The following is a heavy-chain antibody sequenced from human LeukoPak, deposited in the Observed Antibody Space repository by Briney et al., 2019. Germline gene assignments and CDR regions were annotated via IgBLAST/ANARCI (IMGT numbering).Heavy chain of an antibody. Sequence: ASVKVSCKASGYTFTSYGINWVRQAPGQGLEWVGRITTDSGNTNYAEKFQGRVTMTTDTSTSTVYLDLRSLRSDDTAVYYCARPAYSYGTYYYYMDVWGKGTTVTVSS. J-gene: IGHJ6*03. V-gene: IGHV1-18*01. CDR1: GYTFTSYG. D-gene: IGHD5-18*01. CDR3: ARPAYSYGTYYYYMDV. CDR2: ITTDSGNT.